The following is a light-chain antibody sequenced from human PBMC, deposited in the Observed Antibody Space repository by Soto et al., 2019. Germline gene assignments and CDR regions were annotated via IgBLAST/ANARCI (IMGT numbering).Light chain of an antibody. CDR1: QSVSSN. V-gene: IGKV3-15*01. CDR3: QQYNNWPPL. J-gene: IGKJ3*01. Sequence: EIVMTQSPATLSVSPGGRATLSCRASQSVSSNLAWYQQKPGQAPRLLIYGASTRATGIPARFSGSGSGTEFTLTISSLQSEDFAVYYCQQYNNWPPLFGPGTKVDI. CDR2: GAS.